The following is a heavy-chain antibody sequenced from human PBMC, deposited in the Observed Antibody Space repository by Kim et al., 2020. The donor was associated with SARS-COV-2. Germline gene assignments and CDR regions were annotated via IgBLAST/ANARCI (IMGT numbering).Heavy chain of an antibody. D-gene: IGHD5-18*01. CDR2: T. V-gene: IGHV4-59*01. Sequence: TNDNPSLKSRVTISVDTSKNQFSLKLSSVTAADTAVYYCARLGSYGFDYWGQGTLVTVSS. J-gene: IGHJ4*02. CDR3: ARLGSYGFDY.